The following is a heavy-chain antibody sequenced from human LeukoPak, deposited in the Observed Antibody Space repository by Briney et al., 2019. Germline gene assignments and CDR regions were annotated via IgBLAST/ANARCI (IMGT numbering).Heavy chain of an antibody. Sequence: GESLKISCKGSGYSFTNYWIAWVRQMPGKGLEWMGIIYPSDSDTRYSPSFQGQVTISTDKSISTAYVQWSSLKASDTSMYYCARRGSGTYWRRFAYCGQGTLVTVCS. J-gene: IGHJ4*02. CDR1: GYSFTNYW. D-gene: IGHD1-26*01. CDR3: ARRGSGTYWRRFAY. V-gene: IGHV5-51*01. CDR2: IYPSDSDT.